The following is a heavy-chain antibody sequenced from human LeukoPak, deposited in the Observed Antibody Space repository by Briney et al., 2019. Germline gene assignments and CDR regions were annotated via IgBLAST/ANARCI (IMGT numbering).Heavy chain of an antibody. D-gene: IGHD2-15*01. Sequence: EASVKVSCKAPGYTFTSYAMHWVRQAPGQRLEWMGWINAGNGNTKYSQKFQGRVTITRDTSASTAYMELSSLRSEDTAVYYCARLCSGGSCYYYFDYWGQGTLVTVSS. CDR1: GYTFTSYA. CDR2: INAGNGNT. CDR3: ARLCSGGSCYYYFDY. V-gene: IGHV1-3*01. J-gene: IGHJ4*02.